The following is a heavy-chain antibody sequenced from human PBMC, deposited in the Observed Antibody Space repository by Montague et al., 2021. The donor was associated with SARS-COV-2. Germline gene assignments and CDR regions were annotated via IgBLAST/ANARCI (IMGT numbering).Heavy chain of an antibody. D-gene: IGHD5-12*01. Sequence: SETLSLTCTVSGGSISSGGYYWSWIRQPPGKGLEWVGSIYDSGSTYYNPSLKSRVTISVDTSKNHFSLKLSSVTAADTAVYYCARRGRKLLPVATTIGGFDIWGQGTMVTVSS. CDR2: IYDSGST. CDR3: ARRGRKLLPVATTIGGFDI. J-gene: IGHJ3*02. CDR1: GGSISSGGYY. V-gene: IGHV4-39*02.